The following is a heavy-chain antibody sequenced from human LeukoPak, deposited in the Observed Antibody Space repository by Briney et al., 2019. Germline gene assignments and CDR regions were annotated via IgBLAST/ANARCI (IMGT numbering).Heavy chain of an antibody. CDR2: FDPEDGEA. CDR1: GYTLTELS. D-gene: IGHD6-13*01. Sequence: ASVKVSCKVSGYTLTELSMHWVRQAPGKGLEWMGGFDPEDGEAIYAQKFQGRVTMTEDTSTDTAYMELSSLRSEDTAVYYCARYSSSSWYRGYFDYWGQGTLVTVSS. CDR3: ARYSSSSWYRGYFDY. V-gene: IGHV1-24*01. J-gene: IGHJ4*02.